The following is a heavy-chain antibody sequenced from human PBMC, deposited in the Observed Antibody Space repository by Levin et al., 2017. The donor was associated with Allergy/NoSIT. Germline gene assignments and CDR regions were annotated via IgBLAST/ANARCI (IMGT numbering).Heavy chain of an antibody. J-gene: IGHJ3*02. CDR3: AKDVYGSGWYPLGNDAFEM. D-gene: IGHD6-19*01. CDR1: GFTFSSYG. CDR2: ISSDGRKK. V-gene: IGHV3-30*18. Sequence: PGESLKISCAASGFTFSSYGMHWVRQAPGKGLEWVAVISSDGRKKFYADSVTGRFPISRDNSKNTLDLQMKSLRAEDTAVYYCAKDVYGSGWYPLGNDAFEMWGQGTKVSVSS.